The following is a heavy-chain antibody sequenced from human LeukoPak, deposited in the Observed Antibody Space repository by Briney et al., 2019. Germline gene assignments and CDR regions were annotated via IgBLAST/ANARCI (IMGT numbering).Heavy chain of an antibody. CDR2: IYYSGST. Sequence: PTETLSLTCTVSGGSISSYYWSWIRQPPGKGLEWIGYIYYSGSTNYNPSLKSRVTISVDTSKNQFSLKLSSVTAADTAVYYCASHGRFLEWSPADWGQGTLVTVSS. CDR1: GGSISSYY. J-gene: IGHJ4*02. CDR3: ASHGRFLEWSPAD. V-gene: IGHV4-59*01. D-gene: IGHD3-3*01.